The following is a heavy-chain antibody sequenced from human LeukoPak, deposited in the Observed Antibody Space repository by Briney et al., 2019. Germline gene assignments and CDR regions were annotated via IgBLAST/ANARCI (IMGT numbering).Heavy chain of an antibody. Sequence: ASVKVSCKASGYTFTSYGISWVRQAPGQGLEWMAWINTYNGNAHYAEKFQGRVSLTTDTSTYTSYMELRSLRSDDTAVYYCARFSKISRGYTIFGVVPSGGDYWGQGTLLTVSS. CDR3: ARFSKISRGYTIFGVVPSGGDY. D-gene: IGHD3-3*01. J-gene: IGHJ4*02. V-gene: IGHV1-18*01. CDR1: GYTFTSYG. CDR2: INTYNGNA.